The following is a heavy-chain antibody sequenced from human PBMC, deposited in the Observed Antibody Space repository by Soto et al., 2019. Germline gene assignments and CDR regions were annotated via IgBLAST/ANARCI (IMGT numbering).Heavy chain of an antibody. Sequence: GGSLRLCCAASGFTVSSHYMSWVRQTPGKGLEWVSILYASDSTFYADSVEGRFTISRDNSKNTVYLQLNSLRAEDTAVYYCATTVTRLIAFDVWGQGTMVTVSS. D-gene: IGHD4-17*01. J-gene: IGHJ3*01. CDR2: LYASDST. CDR1: GFTVSSHY. V-gene: IGHV3-53*01. CDR3: ATTVTRLIAFDV.